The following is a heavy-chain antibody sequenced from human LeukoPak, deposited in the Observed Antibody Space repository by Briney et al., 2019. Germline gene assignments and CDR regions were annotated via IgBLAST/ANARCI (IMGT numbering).Heavy chain of an antibody. V-gene: IGHV5-51*01. CDR1: GYSFTSYW. J-gene: IGHJ3*02. Sequence: GESLKISCKGSGYSFTSYWVGWVRQMPGKGLEWMGIIYPGDSDTRYSPSFQGQVTISADKSITTAYLQWSSLKASDTAMYYCARRWLVRGVNDAFDIWGQGTMVTVSS. CDR2: IYPGDSDT. D-gene: IGHD3-10*01. CDR3: ARRWLVRGVNDAFDI.